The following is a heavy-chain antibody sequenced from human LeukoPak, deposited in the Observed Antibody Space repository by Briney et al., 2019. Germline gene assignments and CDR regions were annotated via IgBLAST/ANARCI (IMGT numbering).Heavy chain of an antibody. V-gene: IGHV4-59*08. CDR3: ARHGGSGGNSKRKNYSGSFDY. J-gene: IGHJ4*02. CDR2: IYYSGST. D-gene: IGHD1-26*01. Sequence: RPSETLSLTCTVSGGSISSYYWSWIRQPPGKGLEWIGYIYYSGSTNYNPSLKSRVTISVDTSKNQFSLKLSSVTAADTAVYYCARHGGSGGNSKRKNYSGSFDYWGQGTLVTVSS. CDR1: GGSISSYY.